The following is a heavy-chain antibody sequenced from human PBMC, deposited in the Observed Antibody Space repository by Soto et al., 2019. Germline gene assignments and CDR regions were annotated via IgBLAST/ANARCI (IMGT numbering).Heavy chain of an antibody. V-gene: IGHV4-59*01. J-gene: IGHJ4*02. CDR1: GGSISSYY. Sequence: SETLSLTCTVSGGSISSYYWSWIRQPPGKGLEWIGYIYYSGSTNYNPSLKSRVTISVDTSKNQFSLKLSSVTAADTAVYYCARGNALRYFDWLFHDYWGQGTLVTVSS. CDR3: ARGNALRYFDWLFHDY. D-gene: IGHD3-9*01. CDR2: IYYSGST.